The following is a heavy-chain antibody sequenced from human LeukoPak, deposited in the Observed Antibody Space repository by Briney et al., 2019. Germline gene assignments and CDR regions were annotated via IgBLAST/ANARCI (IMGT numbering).Heavy chain of an antibody. Sequence: ASVKISCKASGYTFSGYYIYWVRQAPGQGLQWMGWINPNSGGIDSAQKFQDRIAMTRDTSNSTAYMELRRLTSDDTAVYYCARGDLYQTLIGNRFDSWGQGTLVTVSS. D-gene: IGHD2-2*01. CDR3: ARGDLYQTLIGNRFDS. CDR2: INPNSGGI. J-gene: IGHJ5*01. CDR1: GYTFSGYY. V-gene: IGHV1-2*02.